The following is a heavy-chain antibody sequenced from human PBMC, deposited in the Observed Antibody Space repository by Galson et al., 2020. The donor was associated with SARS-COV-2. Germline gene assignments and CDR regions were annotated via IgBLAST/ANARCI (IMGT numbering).Heavy chain of an antibody. J-gene: IGHJ4*02. CDR3: ARALESSGWYPWAFDQ. CDR2: IFYSGLT. V-gene: IGHV4-39*07. D-gene: IGHD6-19*01. Sequence: SETLSLTCNVSGGSISSGSYYWGWVRQPPGRGLEWIGSIFYSGLTFSNPSLKSRVIISLDTSKKQLSLKVSSVTAADTAVYYCARALESSGWYPWAFDQWGQGTLVTVSS. CDR1: GGSISSGSYY.